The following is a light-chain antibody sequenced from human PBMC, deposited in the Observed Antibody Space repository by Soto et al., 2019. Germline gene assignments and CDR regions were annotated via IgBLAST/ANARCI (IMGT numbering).Light chain of an antibody. V-gene: IGKV3-15*01. CDR1: QSVSSN. Sequence: EIVMTQSPATLSVSPGERATLSCRASQSVSSNLAWYQQKPGHAPRLLIYGASTRATGIPGRFSGSGSGTEFTLTISSLQSEDFAVYYCQQYNSWLSTFGGGTKVEIK. CDR2: GAS. CDR3: QQYNSWLST. J-gene: IGKJ4*01.